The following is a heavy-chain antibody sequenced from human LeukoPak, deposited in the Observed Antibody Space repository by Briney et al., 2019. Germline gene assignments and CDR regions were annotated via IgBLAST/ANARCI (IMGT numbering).Heavy chain of an antibody. Sequence: SETLSLTCTVSGGSISTYYWSWIRQPAGKGLEWIGRIHTSGSTLYDPSLRSRVTMSLDTSKNQFSLKLTSVTAADTAVYYCARNDHGANSDYWGQGTLVTVSS. J-gene: IGHJ4*02. CDR2: IHTSGST. CDR3: ARNDHGANSDY. D-gene: IGHD4/OR15-4a*01. CDR1: GGSISTYY. V-gene: IGHV4-4*07.